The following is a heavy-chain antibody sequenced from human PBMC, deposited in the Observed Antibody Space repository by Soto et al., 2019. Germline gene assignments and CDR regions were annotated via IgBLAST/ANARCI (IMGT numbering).Heavy chain of an antibody. J-gene: IGHJ6*02. V-gene: IGHV1-18*01. CDR1: GYTFGSNG. CDR3: TREGGGYEFRYFFYCIDV. Sequence: QVQLVQSGGEVKKPGASVKVSCQASGYTFGSNGISWVRQAPGQGLEWMAWINVHNGHTRSAQKVQGRVTLTTTTSTSTGYMELRCVRSGDTAVYYCTREGGGYEFRYFFYCIDVWGQGTTVTVSS. CDR2: INVHNGHT. D-gene: IGHD5-12*01.